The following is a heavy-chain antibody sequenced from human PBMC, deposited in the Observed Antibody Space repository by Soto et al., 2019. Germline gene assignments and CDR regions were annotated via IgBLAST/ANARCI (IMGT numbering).Heavy chain of an antibody. CDR1: GLPFSASG. Sequence: QVQLAESGGGVVQPGRSLRLSCAASGLPFSASGMHWVRQAPGKGLEWVAMIWSDGSKEYYADSVKGRFTITRDNSKNMVFLQMDSLRAEDTAVYYCARDKGTTCLDTWGQGNMVTVSS. CDR3: ARDKGTTCLDT. D-gene: IGHD1-26*01. V-gene: IGHV3-33*01. CDR2: IWSDGSKE. J-gene: IGHJ5*02.